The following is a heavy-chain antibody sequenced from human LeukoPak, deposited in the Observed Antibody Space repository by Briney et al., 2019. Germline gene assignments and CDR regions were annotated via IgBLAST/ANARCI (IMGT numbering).Heavy chain of an antibody. CDR3: ARGTKYFQH. D-gene: IGHD1-7*01. V-gene: IGHV4-59*01. CDR1: GGSISSYY. CDR2: SYYSGST. J-gene: IGHJ1*01. Sequence: SETLSLTCTVSGGSISSYYWSWIRQPPGKGLEWIGYSYYSGSTNYNPSLKSRVTISVDTSKNQFSLKLSSVTAADTAVYYCARGTKYFQHWGQAPWSPSPQ.